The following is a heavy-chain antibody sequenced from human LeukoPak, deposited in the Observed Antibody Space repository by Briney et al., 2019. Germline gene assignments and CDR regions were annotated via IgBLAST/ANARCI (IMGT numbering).Heavy chain of an antibody. V-gene: IGHV3-21*01. CDR1: GFTFSSYS. CDR2: ISSSSSYI. CDR3: ARGYSSGWFPDWFDP. J-gene: IGHJ5*02. D-gene: IGHD6-19*01. Sequence: SGGSLRLSCAASGFTFSSYSMNWVPQAPGKGLEWVSSISSSSSYIYYADSVKGRFTISRDNAKNSLYLQMNSLRTEDTAVYYCARGYSSGWFPDWFDPWGQGTLVTVSS.